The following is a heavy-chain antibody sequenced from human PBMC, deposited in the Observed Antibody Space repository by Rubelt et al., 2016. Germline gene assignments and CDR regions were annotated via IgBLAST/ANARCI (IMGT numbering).Heavy chain of an antibody. J-gene: IGHJ4*02. V-gene: IGHV1-2*02. CDR1: GYTFTDYC. CDR2: ISPNSGGT. Sequence: QVHLVQSGAEVKKPGASVKVSCKTSGYTFTDYCLHWVRQAPGQGLEWMGWISPNSGGTNYAQKLQGRLTMTRDTSMPTAYWGLSSLTSGDTAVYYCVREDDGAWRYLEYWGQGTLVTVSS. CDR3: VREDDGAWRYLEY. D-gene: IGHD4-17*01.